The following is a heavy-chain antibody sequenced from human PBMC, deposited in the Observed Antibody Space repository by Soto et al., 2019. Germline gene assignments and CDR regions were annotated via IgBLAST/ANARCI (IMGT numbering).Heavy chain of an antibody. V-gene: IGHV1-46*01. D-gene: IGHD2-15*01. CDR3: ARVDCSGGSCYSGSFDY. CDR2: INPSGGST. Sequence: QVQLVQSGAEVKKPGASVKVSCKASGYTFTSYYMHWVRQAPGQGLEWMGIINPSGGSTSYAQKFQGRVTMTRDTSTSTVYMELSSLRSEDTAVYYCARVDCSGGSCYSGSFDYWGQGTLVTVSS. J-gene: IGHJ4*02. CDR1: GYTFTSYY.